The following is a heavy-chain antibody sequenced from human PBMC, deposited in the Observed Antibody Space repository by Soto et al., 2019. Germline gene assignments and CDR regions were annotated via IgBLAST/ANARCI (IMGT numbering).Heavy chain of an antibody. CDR2: INPTSGST. Sequence: GASVKVSCKASGGTFSSYAISWVRQAPGQGLEWMGVINPTSGSTGYARKFQGGATMTTDTSTSTVYMELSSLTSEDTAVYYCARGVSITASGCGPIYWGPGTLVTVSS. J-gene: IGHJ4*02. CDR1: GGTFSSYA. D-gene: IGHD3-10*01. V-gene: IGHV1-46*03. CDR3: ARGVSITASGCGPIY.